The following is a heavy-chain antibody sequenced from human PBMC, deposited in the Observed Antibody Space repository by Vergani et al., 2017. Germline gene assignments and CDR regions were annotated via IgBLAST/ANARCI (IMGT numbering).Heavy chain of an antibody. CDR3: ARQNPYGSAHVDF. J-gene: IGHJ4*02. CDR1: GYSVGSGYY. Sequence: QVDLQESGPGLVKSSKTLSPNCAVPGYSVGSGYYWGWIRQPPGRGLEWIGCVHRNGNTYYTSSLRSRATISRDTSKNQFSLRLTSVTAADTAVYYCARQNPYGSAHVDFWGRGVLVTVSA. D-gene: IGHD3-10*01. CDR2: VHRNGNT. V-gene: IGHV4-38-2*01.